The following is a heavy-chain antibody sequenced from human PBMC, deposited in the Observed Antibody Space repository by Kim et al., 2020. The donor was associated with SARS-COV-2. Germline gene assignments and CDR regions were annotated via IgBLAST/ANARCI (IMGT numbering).Heavy chain of an antibody. D-gene: IGHD4-17*01. V-gene: IGHV3-74*01. CDR2: INSDGSST. J-gene: IGHJ4*02. CDR1: GFTFSSYW. CDR3: ARDEGYGDYVFGFRGYYFDY. Sequence: GGSLRLSCAASGFTFSSYWMHWVRQAPGKGLVWVSRINSDGSSTSYADSVKGRFTISRDNAKNTLYLQMNSLRAEDTAVYYCARDEGYGDYVFGFRGYYFDYWGQGTLVTVSS.